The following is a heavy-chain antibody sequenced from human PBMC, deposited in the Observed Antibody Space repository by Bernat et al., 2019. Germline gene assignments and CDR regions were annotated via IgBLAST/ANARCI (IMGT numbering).Heavy chain of an antibody. V-gene: IGHV1-69*08. CDR1: GGTFSSYT. CDR2: IIPILGIA. D-gene: IGHD2-2*01. Sequence: QVQLVQSGAEVKKPGSSVKVSCKASGGTFSSYTISWVRQAPGQGLEWMGRIIPILGIANYAQKFQGRVTITADKSTSTAYMELSSLRSEDTAVYYCARDPPGVVPAAMAGGDYWGQGTLVTVSS. CDR3: ARDPPGVVPAAMAGGDY. J-gene: IGHJ4*02.